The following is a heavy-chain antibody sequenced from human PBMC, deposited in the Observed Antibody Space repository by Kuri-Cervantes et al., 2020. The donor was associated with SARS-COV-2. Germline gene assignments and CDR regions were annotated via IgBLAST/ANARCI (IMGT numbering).Heavy chain of an antibody. V-gene: IGHV3-48*03. CDR2: ISSSGSTI. Sequence: GESLKISCAASGITFSSYEMNWVRQAPGKGLEWVSYISSSGSTIYYADSVKGRFTISRDNAKNSLYLQMNSLRAEDTAVYYCARSYYDFWSGYWDFDYWGQGTLVTVSS. CDR1: GITFSSYE. J-gene: IGHJ4*02. CDR3: ARSYYDFWSGYWDFDY. D-gene: IGHD3-3*01.